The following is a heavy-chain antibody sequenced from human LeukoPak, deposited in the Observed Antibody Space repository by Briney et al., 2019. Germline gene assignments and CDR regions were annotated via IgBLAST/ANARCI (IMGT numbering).Heavy chain of an antibody. V-gene: IGHV3-23*01. CDR1: GFTFSRYD. J-gene: IGHJ6*03. CDR2: ISGSGGTT. D-gene: IGHD1-26*01. CDR3: AKPFIAGATGYYYYYMDV. Sequence: GGSLRLSCAASGFTFSRYDMSWVHQAPGKGLEWVSTISGSGGTTHYADSVKGRFTISRDNSKNTLYLQMNSLRVEDTAVYYCAKPFIAGATGYYYYYMDVWGKGTTVTVAS.